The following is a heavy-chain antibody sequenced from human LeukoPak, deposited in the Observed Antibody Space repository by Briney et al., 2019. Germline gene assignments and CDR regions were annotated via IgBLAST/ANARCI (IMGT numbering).Heavy chain of an antibody. J-gene: IGHJ2*01. V-gene: IGHV4-34*11. CDR3: ARSFLGDWYFDL. CDR1: GGSLSGYY. CDR2: IYYSGST. Sequence: TSETLSLTCAVYGGSLSGYYWSWIRQPPGKGLEWIGCIYYSGSTNYNPSLKSRVTISVDTSKDQFSLRLTSVTAADTAVYYCARSFLGDWYFDLWGRGTLVTVSS. D-gene: IGHD1-26*01.